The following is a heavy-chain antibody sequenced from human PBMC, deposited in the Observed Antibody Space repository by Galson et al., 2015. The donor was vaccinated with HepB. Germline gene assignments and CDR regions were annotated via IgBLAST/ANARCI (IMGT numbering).Heavy chain of an antibody. CDR3: ARAALGWFDP. J-gene: IGHJ5*02. Sequence: SLRLSCAASGFTFRDYCMSWIRQAPGKGLEWVSNICIGYSIIKYADSVKGRFTISRDNVKNSLYLQMNILRAEDTAVYYCARAALGWFDPWGQGTLVPVSS. CDR1: GFTFRDYC. CDR2: ICIGYSII. D-gene: IGHD6-25*01. V-gene: IGHV3-11*01.